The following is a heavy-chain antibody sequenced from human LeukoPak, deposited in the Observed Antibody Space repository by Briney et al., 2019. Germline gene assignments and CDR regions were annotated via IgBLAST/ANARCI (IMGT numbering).Heavy chain of an antibody. CDR1: GFTFSSYG. J-gene: IGHJ4*02. V-gene: IGHV3-30*18. CDR2: ISYDGSNK. Sequence: GGSLRLSCAASGFTFSSYGMHWVRQAPGKGLEWVAVISYDGSNKYYADSVKGRFTISRDNSKNTLYLQMNSLRAEDTAAYHCAKVHDSGTYATLDYWGQGTLVTVSS. D-gene: IGHD3-10*01. CDR3: AKVHDSGTYATLDY.